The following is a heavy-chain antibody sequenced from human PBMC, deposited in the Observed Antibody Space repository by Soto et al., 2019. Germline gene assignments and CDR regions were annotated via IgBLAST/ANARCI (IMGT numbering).Heavy chain of an antibody. CDR2: IYSGGNT. CDR1: GFSVNDNY. J-gene: IGHJ4*02. V-gene: IGHV3-66*01. CDR3: KRDSSYYGAGRGVLDY. D-gene: IGHD3-10*01. Sequence: GGSLRLSCAVSGFSVNDNYLSWVRQAPGKGLEWVSVIYSGGNTDYADSVRGRFTVSRDTSKNTLYLQMNRLRAEDTAVYYCKRDSSYYGAGRGVLDYWGQGTLVTVSS.